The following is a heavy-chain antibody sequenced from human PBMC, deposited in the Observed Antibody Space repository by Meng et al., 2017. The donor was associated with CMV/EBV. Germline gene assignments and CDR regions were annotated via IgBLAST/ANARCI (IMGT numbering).Heavy chain of an antibody. CDR1: GFTFSSYA. D-gene: IGHD6-13*01. Sequence: GESLKISCAASGFTFSSYAMHWVRQAPGKGLEWVAVISYDGSNKYYVDSVKGRFTISRDNSKNTLYLQMNSLRAEDTAVYYCARDLMYSSSWDYYYYGMDVWGQGTTVTVSS. CDR3: ARDLMYSSSWDYYYYGMDV. V-gene: IGHV3-30-3*01. CDR2: ISYDGSNK. J-gene: IGHJ6*02.